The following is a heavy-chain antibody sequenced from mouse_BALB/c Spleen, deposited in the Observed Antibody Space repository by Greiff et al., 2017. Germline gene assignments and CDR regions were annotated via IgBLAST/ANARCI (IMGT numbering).Heavy chain of an antibody. V-gene: IGHV5-17*02. CDR2: ISSGSSTI. CDR1: GFTFSSFG. CDR3: ARTYYRYDLAWFAY. D-gene: IGHD2-14*01. Sequence: EVQLVESGGGLVQPGGSRKLSCAASGFTFSSFGMHWVRQAPEKGLEWVAYISSGSSTIYYADTVKGRFTISRDNPKNTLFLQMTSLRSEDTAMYYCARTYYRYDLAWFAYWGQGTLVTVSA. J-gene: IGHJ3*01.